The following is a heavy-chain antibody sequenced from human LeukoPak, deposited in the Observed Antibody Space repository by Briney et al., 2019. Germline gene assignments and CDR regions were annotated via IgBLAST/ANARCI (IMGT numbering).Heavy chain of an antibody. J-gene: IGHJ5*02. V-gene: IGHV1-2*04. CDR2: TNPNSGGT. CDR3: AREGRGSGSYYTFWFDP. CDR1: GYTFTGYF. D-gene: IGHD3-10*01. Sequence: ASVKVACKASGYTFTGYFMHWVRQAPGQGLEWMGWTNPNSGGTNYAQKFQGWVTMTRDTSISTAYMELSRLRSDDTAVYYCAREGRGSGSYYTFWFDPWGQGTLVTVSS.